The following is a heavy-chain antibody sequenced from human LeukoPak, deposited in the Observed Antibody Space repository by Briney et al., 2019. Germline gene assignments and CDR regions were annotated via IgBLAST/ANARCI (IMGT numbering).Heavy chain of an antibody. CDR2: ISYDGSNK. CDR1: GFTFSSYW. D-gene: IGHD5-18*01. J-gene: IGHJ4*02. Sequence: GGSLRLSCAASGFTFSSYWMSWVRVRQAPGKGLEWVAVISYDGSNKYYADSVKGRFTISRDNSKNTLYLQMDSLRAEDTAVYYCARVLFGYSYGYYFDYWGQGALVTVSS. CDR3: ARVLFGYSYGYYFDY. V-gene: IGHV3-30*14.